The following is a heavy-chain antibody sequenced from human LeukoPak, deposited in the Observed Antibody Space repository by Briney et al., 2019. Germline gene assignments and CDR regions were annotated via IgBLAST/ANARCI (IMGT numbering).Heavy chain of an antibody. J-gene: IGHJ4*02. D-gene: IGHD4-17*01. CDR3: ATWDDYGDFVAFEY. CDR2: ISSSGSTI. V-gene: IGHV3-11*04. CDR1: GGSISSSSYY. Sequence: LSLTCTVSGGSISSSSYYWGWIRQPPGKGLEWVSYISSSGSTIYYADSVKGRFTISRDDAKKSVFLHMNSLRAEDTAVYFCATWDDYGDFVAFEYWGQGTLVTVSS.